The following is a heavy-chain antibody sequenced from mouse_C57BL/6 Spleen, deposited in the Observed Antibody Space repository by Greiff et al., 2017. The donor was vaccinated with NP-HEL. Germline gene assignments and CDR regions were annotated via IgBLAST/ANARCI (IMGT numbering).Heavy chain of an antibody. Sequence: QVQLQQPGAELVKPGASVKLSCKASGYTFTSYWMQWVKQRPGQGLEWIGEIDPSDSYTNYNQKFKGKATLTADTSSSTAYMQLSSLTSEDSAVYYCARSTTTVVADYWGQGTTLTVSS. CDR1: GYTFTSYW. J-gene: IGHJ2*01. D-gene: IGHD1-1*01. CDR3: ARSTTTVVADY. V-gene: IGHV1-50*01. CDR2: IDPSDSYT.